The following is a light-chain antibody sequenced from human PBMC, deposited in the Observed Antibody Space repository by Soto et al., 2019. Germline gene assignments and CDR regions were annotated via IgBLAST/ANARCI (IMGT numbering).Light chain of an antibody. Sequence: EIVLTQSPGTLSLSPGERATLSCRASQSVSSSYLAWYQQKLGQAPRLLIYGASSRATGIPDRFSGSGSGTDFTLTISRLEPEXXAVXXXQQXGSSSWTFGQGTKVEIK. V-gene: IGKV3-20*01. CDR3: QQXGSSSWT. J-gene: IGKJ1*01. CDR2: GAS. CDR1: QSVSSSY.